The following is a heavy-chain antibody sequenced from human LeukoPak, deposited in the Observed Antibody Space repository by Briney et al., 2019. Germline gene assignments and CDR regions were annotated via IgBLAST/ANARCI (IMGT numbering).Heavy chain of an antibody. CDR2: MNPNSGNT. D-gene: IGHD3-10*01. CDR1: GYTFTSYD. V-gene: IGHV1-8*01. Sequence: ASVKVSCKASGYTFTSYDINWVRQATGQGLEWMGWMNPNSGNTGYAQKFQGRVTMTRNTSISTAYMELSSLRSEDTAVYYCATHYGSGSPRAYYYYYMDVLGKGTTVTVSS. CDR3: ATHYGSGSPRAYYYYYMDV. J-gene: IGHJ6*03.